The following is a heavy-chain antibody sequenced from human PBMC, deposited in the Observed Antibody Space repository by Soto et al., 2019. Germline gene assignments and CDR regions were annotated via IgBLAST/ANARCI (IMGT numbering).Heavy chain of an antibody. CDR2: IFSNDEK. D-gene: IGHD3-16*02. V-gene: IGHV2-26*01. CDR1: RFSLSNARMG. Sequence: QVTLKESGPVLVKPTETLTLTYTVSRFSLSNARMGVSWIRQPPGKALEWLAHIFSNDEKSYSTSLKSRLTISKDTSKSQVVLTMTNMDPVDTATYYCARILPITFGGVIVVPWGYFDYWGQGTLVTVSS. J-gene: IGHJ4*02. CDR3: ARILPITFGGVIVVPWGYFDY.